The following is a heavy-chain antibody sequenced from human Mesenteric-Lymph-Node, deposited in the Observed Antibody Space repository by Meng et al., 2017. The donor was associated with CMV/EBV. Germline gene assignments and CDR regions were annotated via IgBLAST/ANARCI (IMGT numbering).Heavy chain of an antibody. CDR3: TRVADDPTNYYYGVDV. CDR2: IPYDGSEK. Sequence: GGSLRLSCAASGFTFTTHAMHWIRQAPGKWLGWVAIIPYDGSEKYYADFVKGRFTVSRDSFKSTVYLQMNSLRSEDTSMFYCTRVADDPTNYYYGVDVWGPGTTVTVSS. J-gene: IGHJ6*02. V-gene: IGHV3-30-3*01. D-gene: IGHD2-15*01. CDR1: GFTFTTHA.